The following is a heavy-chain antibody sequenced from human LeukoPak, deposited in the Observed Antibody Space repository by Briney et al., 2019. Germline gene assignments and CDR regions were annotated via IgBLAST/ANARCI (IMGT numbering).Heavy chain of an antibody. V-gene: IGHV3-30*03. CDR2: ISYDGSNK. CDR3: ARTPADYVWGSYRYWYFDY. CDR1: GFTFSSYG. Sequence: GGSLRLSCAASGFTFSSYGMHWVRQAPGKGLEWVAVISYDGSNKYYADSVKGRFTISRDNSKNTLYLQMNSLRAEDTAVYYCARTPADYVWGSYRYWYFDYWGQGTLVTVSS. D-gene: IGHD3-16*02. J-gene: IGHJ4*02.